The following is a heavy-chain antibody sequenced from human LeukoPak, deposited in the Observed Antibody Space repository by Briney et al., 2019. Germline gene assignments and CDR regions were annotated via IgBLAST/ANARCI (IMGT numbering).Heavy chain of an antibody. V-gene: IGHV3-7*01. CDR3: ARDFGSYDFWSGYLLMDV. Sequence: PGGSLRLSCAASGFTFSSYWMSWVRQAPGKGLEWVANIKQDGSEKYYVDSVKGRFTISRDNAKNSLYLQMNSLRAEDTAVYYCARDFGSYDFWSGYLLMDVWGKGTTVTVSS. CDR2: IKQDGSEK. J-gene: IGHJ6*03. CDR1: GFTFSSYW. D-gene: IGHD3-3*01.